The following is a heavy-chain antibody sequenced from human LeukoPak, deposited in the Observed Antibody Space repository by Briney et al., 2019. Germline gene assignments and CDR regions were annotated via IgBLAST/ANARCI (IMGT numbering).Heavy chain of an antibody. V-gene: IGHV4-31*03. D-gene: IGHD2-8*01. J-gene: IGHJ3*02. Sequence: PSETLSLTCTVSGGSISSGGYYWSWIRQPPGKGLEWIGYIYYSGSTYYNPSLKSRVTIAVDTSKNQFSLKLSSVTAADTAVYYCARVGVQSLAFDIWGQGTMVTVSS. CDR3: ARVGVQSLAFDI. CDR1: GGSISSGGYY. CDR2: IYYSGST.